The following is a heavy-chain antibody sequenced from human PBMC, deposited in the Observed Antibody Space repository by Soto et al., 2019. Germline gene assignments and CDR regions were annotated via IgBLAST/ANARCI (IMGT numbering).Heavy chain of an antibody. CDR3: ARRRIVPTTNFDY. J-gene: IGHJ4*02. CDR1: GDYLSSGSFY. D-gene: IGHD1-26*01. Sequence: SATQSLTCAVSGDYLSSGSFYWGWMRPPPGKGLEWIGHIFHTGATYQNPTLKSRLRMSVDTSKNQFSLNLSSVTATDTAGYYCARRRIVPTTNFDYCGQGTLVTVSA. CDR2: IFHTGAT. V-gene: IGHV4-39*01.